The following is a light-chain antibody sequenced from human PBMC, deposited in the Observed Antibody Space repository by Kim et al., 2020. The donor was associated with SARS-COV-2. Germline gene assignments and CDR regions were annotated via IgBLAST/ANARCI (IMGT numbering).Light chain of an antibody. CDR1: KLGDKY. J-gene: IGLJ2*01. CDR2: QDS. CDR3: QAWDSSVV. V-gene: IGLV3-1*01. Sequence: SYELTQPPSVSVSPGQTASITCSGDKLGDKYACWYQQKPGQSPVLVIYQDSKRPSGIPKRFSGSNSGNTATLTISGTQAMDEADYYCQAWDSSVVLGGG.